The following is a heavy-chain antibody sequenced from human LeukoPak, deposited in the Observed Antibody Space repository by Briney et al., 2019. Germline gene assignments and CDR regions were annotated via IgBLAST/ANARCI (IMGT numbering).Heavy chain of an antibody. CDR2: INPNSGGT. J-gene: IGHJ6*02. Sequence: ASVKVSCKASGYTFTGYYMHWVRQAPGQGLEWMGWINPNSGGTNYAQKFQGRVTMTRDTSTSTAYMELSRLRSADTAVYYCARSPMVRGVIGYYGMDVWGQGTTVTVSS. V-gene: IGHV1-2*02. D-gene: IGHD3-10*01. CDR1: GYTFTGYY. CDR3: ARSPMVRGVIGYYGMDV.